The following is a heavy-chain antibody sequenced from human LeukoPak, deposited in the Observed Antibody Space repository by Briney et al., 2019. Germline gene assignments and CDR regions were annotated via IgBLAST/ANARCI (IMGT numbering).Heavy chain of an antibody. CDR2: IYYSGST. CDR1: GCPISSYY. Sequence: SETLSLTCTVSGCPISSYYWSWIRQPPGKGLEWIGYIYYSGSTHYNPSLKSRVTISVDTYNNKSSLLLISVIAADAAAYYCTRRIAVAGIVFDYWGQGTLVTVSS. V-gene: IGHV4-59*08. J-gene: IGHJ4*02. CDR3: TRRIAVAGIVFDY. D-gene: IGHD6-19*01.